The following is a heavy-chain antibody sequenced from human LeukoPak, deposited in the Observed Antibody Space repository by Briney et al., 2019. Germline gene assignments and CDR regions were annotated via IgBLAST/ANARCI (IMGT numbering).Heavy chain of an antibody. D-gene: IGHD6-13*01. CDR3: ARWLYSNRNYFDY. J-gene: IGHJ4*02. CDR2: IYSGGST. Sequence: GGSLRLSCAASGFTVSSNYMSWVRQAPGKGLEWVSVIYSGGSTYYADSVKGRFTISRDNSKNTLYLQMNSLRAEDTAVYYCARWLYSNRNYFDYWGQGTLVTVSS. CDR1: GFTVSSNY. V-gene: IGHV3-53*05.